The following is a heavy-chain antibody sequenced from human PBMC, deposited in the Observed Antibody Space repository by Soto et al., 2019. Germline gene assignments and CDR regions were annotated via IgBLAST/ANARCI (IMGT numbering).Heavy chain of an antibody. J-gene: IGHJ6*02. V-gene: IGHV4-4*07. Sequence: PSETLSLTCTASGSSVSSYYWHRLRYPAGKGLEYLERIYPSGSASHNSSVKSRVTMTVHTSKNQSSLKFSAVTDADTAVYYCARDDGGYDILTGYYKFHYYYDMDVWRQGNTVTVS. D-gene: IGHD3-9*01. CDR3: ARDDGGYDILTGYYKFHYYYDMDV. CDR2: IYPSGSA. CDR1: GSSVSSYY.